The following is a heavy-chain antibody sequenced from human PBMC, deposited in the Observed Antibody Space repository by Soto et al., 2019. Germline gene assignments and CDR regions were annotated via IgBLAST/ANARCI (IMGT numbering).Heavy chain of an antibody. J-gene: IGHJ6*03. V-gene: IGHV1-24*01. Sequence: ASVKVSCKVSGYTLTELSMHWVRQAPGKGLEWMGGFDPEDGETIYAQKFQGRVTMTEDTSTDTAYMELSSLRSEDTAVYYCATAPMGTIFGVDLYYMDVWGKGTTVTVSS. D-gene: IGHD3-3*01. CDR2: FDPEDGET. CDR3: ATAPMGTIFGVDLYYMDV. CDR1: GYTLTELS.